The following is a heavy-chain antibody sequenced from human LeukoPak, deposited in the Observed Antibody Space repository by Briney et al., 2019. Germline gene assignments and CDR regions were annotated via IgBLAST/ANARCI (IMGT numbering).Heavy chain of an antibody. CDR1: GFTLGSYA. V-gene: IGHV3-23*01. J-gene: IGHJ4*02. CDR2: ISGSGGST. CDR3: AKTVDTAMVDYYFDY. D-gene: IGHD5-18*01. Sequence: GGSLRLSCAASGFTLGSYAMSWVRQAPGKGLEWVSAISGSGGSTYYADSVKGRFTISRDNSKNTLYLQMNSLRAEDTAVYYCAKTVDTAMVDYYFDYWGQGTLVTVSS.